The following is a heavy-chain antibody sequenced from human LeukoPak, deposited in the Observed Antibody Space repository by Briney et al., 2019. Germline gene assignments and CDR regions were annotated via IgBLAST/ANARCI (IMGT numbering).Heavy chain of an antibody. CDR1: GGSISSGGYY. V-gene: IGHV4-61*02. J-gene: IGHJ4*02. D-gene: IGHD3-10*01. CDR3: ASSYYYGSGSYSSFDY. CDR2: IYTSGST. Sequence: PSQTLSLTCTVSGGSISSGGYYWSWIRQPAGKGLEWIGRIYTSGSTNYNPSLKSRVTISVDTSKNQFSLKLSSVTAADTAVYYCASSYYYGSGSYSSFDYWGQGALVTVSS.